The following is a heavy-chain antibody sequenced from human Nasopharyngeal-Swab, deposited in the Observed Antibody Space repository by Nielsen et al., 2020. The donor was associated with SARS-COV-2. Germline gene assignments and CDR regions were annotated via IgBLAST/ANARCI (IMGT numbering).Heavy chain of an antibody. J-gene: IGHJ6*02. CDR2: INHSGST. V-gene: IGHV4-34*01. D-gene: IGHD6-6*01. CDR3: ARGEDSSSSTHSIRYYYYGMDV. Sequence: SGNLSLISAVSGGSFSGYYWSWIRQPPGKGLEWIGEINHSGSTNYNPSLKSRVTISVDTSKNQFSLKLSSVTAADTAVYYCARGEDSSSSTHSIRYYYYGMDVWGQGTTVTVSS. CDR1: GGSFSGYY.